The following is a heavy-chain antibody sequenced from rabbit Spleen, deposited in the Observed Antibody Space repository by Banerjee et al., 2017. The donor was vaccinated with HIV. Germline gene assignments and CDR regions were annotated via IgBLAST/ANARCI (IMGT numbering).Heavy chain of an antibody. CDR1: GFSSSSRYY. J-gene: IGHJ2*01. CDR2: IYSGSSGST. Sequence: QWLEESGGDLVKPGASLTLTCTASGFSSSSRYYMCWVRQAPGKRPEWIACIYSGSSGSTYYASWAKGRFTISKTSSTTVTLQMTSLTAADTATYFCARGSNGGYDGHGYATAFDQWGQGTLVTVS. V-gene: IGHV1S40*01. D-gene: IGHD6-1*01. CDR3: ARGSNGGYDGHGYATAFDQ.